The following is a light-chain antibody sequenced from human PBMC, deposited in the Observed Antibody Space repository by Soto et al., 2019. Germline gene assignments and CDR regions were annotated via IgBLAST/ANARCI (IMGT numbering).Light chain of an antibody. V-gene: IGLV2-14*01. CDR3: SSYTSSSTL. CDR2: DVS. J-gene: IGLJ1*01. Sequence: QSALTQPASVSGSPGQSITISCTGTSSDVGGYNYVSWYQQHPGKAPKLMIYDVSNRPSGVSNRFSGSKSGNTASLTISGLQAEDDADYYSSSYTSSSTLFGTGTKLTVL. CDR1: SSDVGGYNY.